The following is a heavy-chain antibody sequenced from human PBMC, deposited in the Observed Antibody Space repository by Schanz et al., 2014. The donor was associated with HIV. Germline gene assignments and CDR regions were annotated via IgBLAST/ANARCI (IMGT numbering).Heavy chain of an antibody. Sequence: EGQLLDSGGGLVQPGGSLRLSCVASGFTFNNYAMTWVRQAPGKGLEWVARSRVKSDSYATEYAASVTGRFTISRDDSKNSVYVQMNSLNIEDTAVYYCRGYRFYYGVDFWGQGTTVTVSS. CDR2: SRVKSDSYAT. V-gene: IGHV3-72*01. CDR3: RGYRFYYGVDF. D-gene: IGHD5-18*01. CDR1: GFTFNNYA. J-gene: IGHJ6*02.